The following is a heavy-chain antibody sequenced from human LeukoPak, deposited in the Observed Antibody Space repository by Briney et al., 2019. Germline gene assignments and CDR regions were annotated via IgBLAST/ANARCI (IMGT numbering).Heavy chain of an antibody. CDR2: ISGSGGST. D-gene: IGHD3-22*01. Sequence: GGSLRLSCAASGFTFSSYAMSGVRQAPGKGREGVSPISGSGGSTYYADSVKGRFTISRDNSKNTLYLQMNSLRAEDTAVYYCAKDYDSSGYYYLYYFDYWGQGTLVTVSS. CDR3: AKDYDSSGYYYLYYFDY. J-gene: IGHJ4*02. V-gene: IGHV3-23*01. CDR1: GFTFSSYA.